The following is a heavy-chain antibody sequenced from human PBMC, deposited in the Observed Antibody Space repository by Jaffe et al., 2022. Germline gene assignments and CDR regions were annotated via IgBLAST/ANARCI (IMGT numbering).Heavy chain of an antibody. CDR2: ISGSGGST. CDR1: GFTFSSYA. Sequence: EVQLLESGGGLVQPGGSLRLSCAASGFTFSSYAMSWVRQAPGKGLEWVSAISGSGGSTYYADSVKGRFTISRDNSKNTLYLQMNSLRAEDTAVYYCAKLGYSSGWWRDGDFDYWGQGTLVTVSS. V-gene: IGHV3-23*01. CDR3: AKLGYSSGWWRDGDFDY. D-gene: IGHD6-19*01. J-gene: IGHJ4*02.